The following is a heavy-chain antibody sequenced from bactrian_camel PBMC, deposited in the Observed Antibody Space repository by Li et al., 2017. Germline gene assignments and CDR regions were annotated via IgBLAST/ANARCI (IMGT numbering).Heavy chain of an antibody. Sequence: DVQLVESGGDLVQPGGSLRLSCAASGFNSYDMSWVRQAPGKEREGVAAIYDIGGSIAYADSVKARFTITQDNAKNTVYLQMNSLKPEDTAMFYCAAGKSRTCPSPDNYWGQGTQVTVS. CDR2: IYDIGGSI. J-gene: IGHJ4*01. D-gene: IGHD6*01. V-gene: IGHV3S40*01. CDR1: GFNSYD. CDR3: AAGKSRTCPSPDNY.